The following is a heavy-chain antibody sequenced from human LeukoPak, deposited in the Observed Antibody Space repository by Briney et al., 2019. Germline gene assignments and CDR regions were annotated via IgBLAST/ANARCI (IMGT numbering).Heavy chain of an antibody. J-gene: IGHJ5*02. Sequence: GGSLRLSCAASGFTFSNAWMSWVRQAPGKGLEWVGRIKSKTDGGTTDYAAPVKGRFTISRDDSKNTLYLQMNSLKTEDTAVYYCTTGVLVRTPPNNWFDPWGQGTLVTVSS. CDR1: GFTFSNAW. CDR3: TTGVLVRTPPNNWFDP. CDR2: IKSKTDGGTT. D-gene: IGHD6-6*01. V-gene: IGHV3-15*01.